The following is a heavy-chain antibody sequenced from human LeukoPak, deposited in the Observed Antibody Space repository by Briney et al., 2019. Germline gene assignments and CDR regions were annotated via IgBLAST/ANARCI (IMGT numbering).Heavy chain of an antibody. V-gene: IGHV4-4*07. CDR3: ARCSGNGYDYSWFDP. CDR1: GGSLSTYY. CDR2: IYASGIT. Sequence: SETLSLTCTVSGGSLSTYYGNWIRQPAGKGLEWSGRIYASGITNYNPSLQSRVTMSVDASKNQFYLKLSSVTAADTAVYYCARCSGNGYDYSWFDPWGQGTLVTVSS. J-gene: IGHJ5*02. D-gene: IGHD5-12*01.